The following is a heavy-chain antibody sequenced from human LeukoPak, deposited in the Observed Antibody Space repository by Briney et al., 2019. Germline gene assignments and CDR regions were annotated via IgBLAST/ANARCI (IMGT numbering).Heavy chain of an antibody. CDR2: IYSSGNT. V-gene: IGHV3-53*01. D-gene: IGHD4-23*01. CDR1: GFTVSNSY. J-gene: IGHJ4*02. CDR3: ARGKNSAGNVNDV. Sequence: GGSLRLSCAASGFTVSNSYMTWVRQAPGKGLDWVSVIYSSGNTYYADSVKGRFTISRDSSKNTLYLQMDSLSAEDTAVYYCARGKNSAGNVNDVWGRGTLVTVSS.